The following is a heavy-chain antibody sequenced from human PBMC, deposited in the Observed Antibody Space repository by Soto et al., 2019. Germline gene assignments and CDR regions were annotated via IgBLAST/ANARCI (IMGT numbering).Heavy chain of an antibody. CDR2: FYYRGNA. CDR1: DDSINSDKYY. J-gene: IGHJ4*02. CDR3: ARLEGLATISYYFDF. Sequence: SETLSLTCSVSDDSINSDKYYWGWIRQPPGKGLEWIGSFYYRGNAYYNPSLQTRVTISLDKSKSQFSLKLNSVTAADSALYFCARLEGLATISYYFDFWGPGALVTVSS. V-gene: IGHV4-39*01. D-gene: IGHD3-9*01.